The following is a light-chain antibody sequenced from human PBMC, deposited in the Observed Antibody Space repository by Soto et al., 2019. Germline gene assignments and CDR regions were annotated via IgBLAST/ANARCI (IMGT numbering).Light chain of an antibody. CDR1: QSVSSSF. J-gene: IGKJ1*01. Sequence: EIVLTQSPGTLSLSPGERATLSCRASQSVSSSFLAWYQQRTGQPPRLLIYGASSRATGVPDRFSGSGSGTDFTLTISRLEPEDFAVYHCQQYGTSPGTFGQGTKVEIK. CDR3: QQYGTSPGT. CDR2: GAS. V-gene: IGKV3-20*01.